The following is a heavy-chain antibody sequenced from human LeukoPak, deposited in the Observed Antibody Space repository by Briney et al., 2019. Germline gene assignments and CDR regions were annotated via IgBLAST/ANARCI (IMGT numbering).Heavy chain of an antibody. J-gene: IGHJ4*02. CDR1: GFTFTNAY. D-gene: IGHD1-1*01. V-gene: IGHV3-23*01. CDR2: ISGSGDTT. Sequence: GGSLRLSCAASGFTFTNAYMTWVRQAPGKGLDWVSVISGSGDTTYYADSVKGRFTISRDNSKNTLYLQMNSLRAEDTALYYCAKETSRGFDFWGQGTLVTVSS. CDR3: AKETSRGFDF.